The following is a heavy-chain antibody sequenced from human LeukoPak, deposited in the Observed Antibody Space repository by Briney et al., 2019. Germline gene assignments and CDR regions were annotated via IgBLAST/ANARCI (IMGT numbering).Heavy chain of an antibody. CDR1: GFTFSSYG. Sequence: GGSLRLSCAASGFTFSSYGMHWVRQAPGKGLEWVAVISYDGSNKYYADSVKGRFTISRDNSRNTLYLQMNSLRAEDTAVYYCAKDDPVTTGAFDYWGQGTLVTVSS. CDR3: AKDDPVTTGAFDY. CDR2: ISYDGSNK. J-gene: IGHJ4*02. V-gene: IGHV3-30*18. D-gene: IGHD4-17*01.